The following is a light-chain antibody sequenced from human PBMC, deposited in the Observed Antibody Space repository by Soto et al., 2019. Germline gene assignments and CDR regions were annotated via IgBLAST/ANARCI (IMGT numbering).Light chain of an antibody. V-gene: IGLV2-14*01. J-gene: IGLJ1*01. Sequence: QSVLTQPASVSGSPGQSITISCTGTSSDVGAYNYVSWYQQHPGKAPKVMIYEVSNRPSGVSNRFSGSKSGNTASLTISGLLADDEADYYCSSYTSSSTPYVFGTGTKV. CDR2: EVS. CDR3: SSYTSSSTPYV. CDR1: SSDVGAYNY.